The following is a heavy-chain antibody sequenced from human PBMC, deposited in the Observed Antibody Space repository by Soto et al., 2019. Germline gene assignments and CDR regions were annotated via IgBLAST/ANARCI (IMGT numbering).Heavy chain of an antibody. CDR2: IYYSGST. J-gene: IGHJ4*02. CDR1: GGSISSSGYY. Sequence: QLQLQESGPGLVKPSETLSLTCTVSGGSISSSGYYWCWIRQPPGTGLEWIGSIYYSGSTYYNPSLKSRVTISIDTSKNQFSLNLSSVTAADTAVYYCASSYGDYVSYWGQGTLVTVSS. CDR3: ASSYGDYVSY. D-gene: IGHD4-17*01. V-gene: IGHV4-39*01.